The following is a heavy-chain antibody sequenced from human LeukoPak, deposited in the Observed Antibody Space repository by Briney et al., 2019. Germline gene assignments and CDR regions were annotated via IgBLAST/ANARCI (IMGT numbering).Heavy chain of an antibody. CDR3: ARDLKPYSSSWYGEGGAFDI. V-gene: IGHV4-39*07. CDR1: GGSISSSSYY. D-gene: IGHD6-13*01. J-gene: IGHJ3*02. CDR2: IYYSGST. Sequence: PSGTLSLTCAVSGGSISSSSYYWGWIRQPPGKGLEWIGSIYYSGSTYYNPSLKSRVTISVDTSKNQFSLKLSSVTAADTAVYYCARDLKPYSSSWYGEGGAFDIWGQGTMVTVSS.